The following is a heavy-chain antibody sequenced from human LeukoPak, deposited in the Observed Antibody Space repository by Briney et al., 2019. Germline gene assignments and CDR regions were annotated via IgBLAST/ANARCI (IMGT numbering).Heavy chain of an antibody. Sequence: PGGSLRLSCAASGFTFSSYGMHWVRQAPGKGLEWVAVISYDGSNKYYADSVKGRFTISRDNSKNTLYLQMNSLRAEDTAVYYCARSDHKSYSYGYVDYYYYGMDVWGQGTTVTVSS. CDR2: ISYDGSNK. J-gene: IGHJ6*02. V-gene: IGHV3-30*03. CDR1: GFTFSSYG. CDR3: ARSDHKSYSYGYVDYYYYGMDV. D-gene: IGHD5-18*01.